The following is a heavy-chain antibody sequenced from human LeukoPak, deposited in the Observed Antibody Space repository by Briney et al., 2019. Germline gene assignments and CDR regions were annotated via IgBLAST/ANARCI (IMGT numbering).Heavy chain of an antibody. CDR1: GFTFSTHW. CDR2: IGQDGTVK. V-gene: IGHV3-7*01. Sequence: PGGSLRLSCAASGFTFSTHWMTWVRQAPGKGPEWVANIGQDGTVKNYVDSLRARFTISRDNAKNSLYLLMDNLRAEDTALYFCARQSDIYSYAFDVWGQGTTVTVSS. CDR3: ARQSDIYSYAFDV. D-gene: IGHD2-15*01. J-gene: IGHJ6*02.